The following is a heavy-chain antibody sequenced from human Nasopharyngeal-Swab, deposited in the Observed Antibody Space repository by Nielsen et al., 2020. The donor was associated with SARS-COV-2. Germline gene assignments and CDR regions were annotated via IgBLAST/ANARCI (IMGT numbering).Heavy chain of an antibody. CDR2: IIPMFGTP. V-gene: IGHV1-69*01. J-gene: IGHJ6*02. CDR3: TKGGLSSNFYHGMDV. Sequence: GRQAPGEVLEWMVGIIPMFGTPNYAETFKVRVTIAAEESTGTAFMELSSLTSDVTSVYYCTKGGLSSNFYHGMDVWGQGTTVTVSS. D-gene: IGHD2-15*01.